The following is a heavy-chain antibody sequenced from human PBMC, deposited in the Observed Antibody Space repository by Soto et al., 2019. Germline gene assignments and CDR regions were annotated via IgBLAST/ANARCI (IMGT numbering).Heavy chain of an antibody. V-gene: IGHV4-4*07. CDR1: GGSMNDYY. J-gene: IGHJ6*02. CDR3: ASGRLVSRYYGLDV. Sequence: SETLSLTCTVSGGSMNDYYWSWIRQPAGKGLEWIGRIFTSGNTNYNPSLRSRLTMSVDTSTNQVSLRLTSVTAADTAVYYCASGRLVSRYYGLDVWGQGTTVTVSS. CDR2: IFTSGNT. D-gene: IGHD6-6*01.